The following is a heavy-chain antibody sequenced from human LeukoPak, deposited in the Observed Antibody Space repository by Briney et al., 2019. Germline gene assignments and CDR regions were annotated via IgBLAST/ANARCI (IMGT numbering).Heavy chain of an antibody. CDR3: ATLWAYTSWGGDY. V-gene: IGHV3-7*01. D-gene: IGHD7-27*01. CDR2: IKEDGSEK. Sequence: GGSLRLSCAASGFTFSTSWMNWVPQTPGKGLEWVASIKEDGSEKYYLDSVEGRFTISRDNIKNSLYLQMNSLRDEDTAVYYCATLWAYTSWGGDYWGQGTLVTVSS. J-gene: IGHJ4*02. CDR1: GFTFSTSW.